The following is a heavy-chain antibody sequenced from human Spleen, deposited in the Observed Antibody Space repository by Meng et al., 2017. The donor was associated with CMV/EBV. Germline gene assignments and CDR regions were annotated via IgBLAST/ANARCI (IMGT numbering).Heavy chain of an antibody. V-gene: IGHV1-18*01. CDR2: ISAYNGNT. Sequence: ASVKVSCKASGYTFTSYGISWVRQAPGQGLEWMGWISAYNGNTNCAQKFQGRVTMTRDTSSSTAHMELSNLRSDDTAVYYCARVHIAAAGYYYNGMDVWGQGTTVTVSS. J-gene: IGHJ6*02. CDR3: ARVHIAAAGYYYNGMDV. CDR1: GYTFTSYG. D-gene: IGHD6-13*01.